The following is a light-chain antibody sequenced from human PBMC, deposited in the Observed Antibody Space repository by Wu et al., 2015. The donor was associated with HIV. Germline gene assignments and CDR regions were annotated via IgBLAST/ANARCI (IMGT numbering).Light chain of an antibody. Sequence: LMTQSPVTLSVSPGERATLSCRASQSVNINLAWYQQKPGQAPRLLIYGASTRAAGTPARFSASGSGTEFTLTISSLQSEDFAVYYCQQRGYWGTFGGGTKVETK. J-gene: IGKJ4*01. CDR1: QSVNIN. CDR3: QQRGYWGT. V-gene: IGKV3-15*01. CDR2: GAS.